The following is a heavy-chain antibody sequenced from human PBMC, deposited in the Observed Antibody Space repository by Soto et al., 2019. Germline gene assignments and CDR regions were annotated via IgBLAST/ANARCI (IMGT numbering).Heavy chain of an antibody. CDR1: GFTFSSYA. Sequence: EGQLLESGGGLVQPGGSLRLSCAASGFTFSSYAMSWVRQAPGKGLEWVSAISGSGGSTYYADSVKGRFTISRDNSKNTLYLQMNSLRAEDTAVYYCAESPYSSGWYDWYFDLWGRGTLVTVSS. J-gene: IGHJ2*01. D-gene: IGHD6-19*01. CDR2: ISGSGGST. CDR3: AESPYSSGWYDWYFDL. V-gene: IGHV3-23*01.